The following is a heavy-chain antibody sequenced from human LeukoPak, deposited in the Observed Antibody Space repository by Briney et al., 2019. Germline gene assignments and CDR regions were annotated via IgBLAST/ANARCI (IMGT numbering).Heavy chain of an antibody. CDR3: ATHRLTYDFWSGYLDY. J-gene: IGHJ4*02. V-gene: IGHV3-21*01. CDR1: GFTFNTYS. Sequence: PGGSLRLSCAASGFTFNTYSMNWVRQAPGKGLEWVSSISSSSSYKYYADSVKGRLTISRDNAKNLLYLQMNSLRAEDTAVYYCATHRLTYDFWSGYLDYWGQGTLVTVSS. D-gene: IGHD3-3*01. CDR2: ISSSSSYK.